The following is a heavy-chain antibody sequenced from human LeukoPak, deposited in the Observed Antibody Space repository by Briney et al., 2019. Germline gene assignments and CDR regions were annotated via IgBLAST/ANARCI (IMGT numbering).Heavy chain of an antibody. J-gene: IGHJ4*02. Sequence: ASVTVSCKVSGYTLTELSMHWVRQAPGKGLEWMGGFYPEDGETIYAQKFQGRVTMTEDTSTDTAYMELSSLRSEDTAVYYCATDPSGVPLTGYPYWGQGTLVTVSS. CDR1: GYTLTELS. CDR2: FYPEDGET. CDR3: ATDPSGVPLTGYPY. V-gene: IGHV1-24*01. D-gene: IGHD3-9*01.